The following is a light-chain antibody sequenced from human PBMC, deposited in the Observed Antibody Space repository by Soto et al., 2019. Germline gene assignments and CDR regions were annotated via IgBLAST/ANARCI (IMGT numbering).Light chain of an antibody. V-gene: IGLV2-23*01. Sequence: QTVLTQPASGSGSPGQSITISCTGTSDDVGRYNLVSWYQQHPGKAPKFIIYEGSKRPSGVSNRFSGSKSGNTASLTISGLQAEDEADYYCCSYAGPRTYVFGTGTKVTVL. J-gene: IGLJ1*01. CDR2: EGS. CDR1: SDDVGRYNL. CDR3: CSYAGPRTYV.